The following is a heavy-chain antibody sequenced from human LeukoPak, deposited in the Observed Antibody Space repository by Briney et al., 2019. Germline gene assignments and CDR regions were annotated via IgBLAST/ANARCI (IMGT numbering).Heavy chain of an antibody. CDR2: ISSSSSTI. Sequence: GGSLRLSCAASGFTFSSYSMNWVRQAPGKGLEWVSYISSSSSTIYYADSVKGRFAISRDNSKNTLYLQMNSLRAEDTAVYYCARDQVVITVPFDYWGQGTLVTVSS. D-gene: IGHD3-22*01. CDR1: GFTFSSYS. CDR3: ARDQVVITVPFDY. J-gene: IGHJ4*02. V-gene: IGHV3-48*01.